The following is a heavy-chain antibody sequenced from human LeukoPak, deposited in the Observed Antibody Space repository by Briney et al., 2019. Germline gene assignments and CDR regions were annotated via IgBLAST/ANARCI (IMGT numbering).Heavy chain of an antibody. CDR3: ARGSGRSGWYSFDY. D-gene: IGHD6-19*01. V-gene: IGHV1-2*02. CDR2: IDPNSGDT. J-gene: IGHJ4*02. CDR1: GYTFSCYY. Sequence: ASVKVSCKSSGYTFSCYYIHWVRPAPGQGLEWMGFIDPNSGDTNYAQKCQGTVTMTRHTSIRTVSMELSRMRSDDTAVYYCARGSGRSGWYSFDYWGQGTLVTVSS.